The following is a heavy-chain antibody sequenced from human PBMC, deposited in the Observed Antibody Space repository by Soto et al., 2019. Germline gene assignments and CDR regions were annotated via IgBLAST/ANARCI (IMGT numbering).Heavy chain of an antibody. D-gene: IGHD3-10*01. CDR3: AKDRVYGSGLIDV. CDR1: GFTFSSYG. V-gene: IGHV3-30*18. J-gene: IGHJ4*02. CDR2: ISYDGSNK. Sequence: QVQLVESGGGVVQPGRSLRLSCAASGFTFSSYGMHWVRQAPGKGLEWVAVISYDGSNKYYADSVKGRFTISRDNSKNTLYLQINSLRAEETAVYYCAKDRVYGSGLIDVWGQGTLVTVSS.